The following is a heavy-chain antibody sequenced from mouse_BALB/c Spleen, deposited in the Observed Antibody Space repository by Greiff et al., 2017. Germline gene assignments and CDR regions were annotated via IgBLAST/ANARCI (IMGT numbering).Heavy chain of an antibody. V-gene: IGHV5-17*02. CDR3: ASTYGNYVAWFAY. Sequence: QRVESGGGLVQPGGSRKLSCAASGFTFSSFGMHWVRQAPEKGLEWVAYISSGSSTIYYADTVKGRFTISRDNPKNTLFLQMTSLRSEDTAMYYCASTYGNYVAWFAYWGQGTLVTVSA. D-gene: IGHD2-10*02. CDR2: ISSGSSTI. J-gene: IGHJ3*01. CDR1: GFTFSSFG.